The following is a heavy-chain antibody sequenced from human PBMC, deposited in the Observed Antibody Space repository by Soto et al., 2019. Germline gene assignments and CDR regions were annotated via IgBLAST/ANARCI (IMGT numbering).Heavy chain of an antibody. CDR2: IYSGGST. CDR3: ARRTYIGSSEMES. D-gene: IGHD6-13*01. CDR1: GFTVSSNY. V-gene: IGHV3-53*01. J-gene: IGHJ4*02. Sequence: EVQLVESGGGLIQPGGSLRLSCAASGFTVSSNYMSWVRQAPGKGLEWVSVIYSGGSTYYADSVKGRFTISRDNSKNTLYLQMNSLRAEDTAVYYCARRTYIGSSEMESWGQGTLVTVSS.